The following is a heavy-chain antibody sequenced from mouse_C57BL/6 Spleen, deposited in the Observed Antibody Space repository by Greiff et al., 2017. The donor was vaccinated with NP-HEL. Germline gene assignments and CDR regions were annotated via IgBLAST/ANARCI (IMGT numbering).Heavy chain of an antibody. Sequence: QVQLQQSGAELARPGASVKLSCKASGYTFTSYGISWVKQRTGQGLEWIGEIYPRSGNTYYNDKFKGKATLTADKSSSTAYMELRSLTSEDSAVYFWARYGSSYRYFDVWGTGTTVTVSS. CDR1: GYTFTSYG. D-gene: IGHD1-1*01. V-gene: IGHV1-81*01. CDR2: IYPRSGNT. J-gene: IGHJ1*03. CDR3: ARYGSSYRYFDV.